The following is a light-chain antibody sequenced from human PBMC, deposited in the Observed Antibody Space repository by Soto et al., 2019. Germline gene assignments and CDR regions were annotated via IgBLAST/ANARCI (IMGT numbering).Light chain of an antibody. CDR1: QSVSSN. J-gene: IGKJ1*01. Sequence: EIVMTQSPATLSVSPGERATLSCRASQSVSSNLAWYQQKPGPAPRLLIYGASTRATGIPARFSGSGSGTEFTLTISSRQSEDFAVYYCQQYNNWPPTFGQGTKVEIK. V-gene: IGKV3-15*01. CDR2: GAS. CDR3: QQYNNWPPT.